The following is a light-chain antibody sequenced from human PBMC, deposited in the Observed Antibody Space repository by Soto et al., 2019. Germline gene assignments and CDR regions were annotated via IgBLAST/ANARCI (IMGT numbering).Light chain of an antibody. CDR3: QQYNNWST. J-gene: IGKJ5*01. V-gene: IGKV3-15*01. Sequence: EIVRTQSPATLSVSPGERATLSFRASQSVSSNLAWYQQKPGQAPRLLIYGASNRATGIPARFSGSGSGTEFTLTISSMQSEDFAVYYCQQYNNWSTFGQGTRLEIK. CDR1: QSVSSN. CDR2: GAS.